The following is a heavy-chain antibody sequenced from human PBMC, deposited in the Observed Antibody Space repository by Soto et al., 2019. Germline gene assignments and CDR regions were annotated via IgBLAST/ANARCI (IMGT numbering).Heavy chain of an antibody. J-gene: IGHJ6*02. CDR2: INSDGSST. D-gene: IGHD2-2*02. CDR1: GFIFSNCW. CDR3: AKEIEAAAIRLDFYYYGLDV. Sequence: PGGSLRLSCVASGFIFSNCWMHWVRQAPGMGLVWVSHINSDGSSTTYADSVKGRFTISRDNAKNTLYLEMNRVKPEDTAVYYCAKEIEAAAIRLDFYYYGLDVWGQGTTVTVSS. V-gene: IGHV3-74*01.